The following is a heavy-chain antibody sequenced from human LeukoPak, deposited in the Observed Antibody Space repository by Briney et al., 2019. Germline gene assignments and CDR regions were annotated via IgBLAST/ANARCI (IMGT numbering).Heavy chain of an antibody. J-gene: IGHJ4*02. CDR3: ARAIYYYDSSGYYYWIDY. D-gene: IGHD3-22*01. CDR2: IYYSGST. Sequence: SQTLSLTCTVSGGSISSYYWSWIRQPPGKGLEWIGYIYYSGSTNYNPSLKSRVTISVDTSKNQFSLKLSSVTAADTAVYYCARAIYYYDSSGYYYWIDYRGQGTLVTVSS. V-gene: IGHV4-59*01. CDR1: GGSISSYY.